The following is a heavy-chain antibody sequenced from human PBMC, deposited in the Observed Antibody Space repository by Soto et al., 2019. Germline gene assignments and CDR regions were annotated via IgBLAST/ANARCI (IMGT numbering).Heavy chain of an antibody. CDR1: VGSISSYY. CDR3: ARELVYYGMDV. CDR2: IYYSGST. V-gene: IGHV4-59*01. J-gene: IGHJ6*02. Sequence: SETLSLTCTVSVGSISSYYWSWIRQPPGKGLEWIGYIYYSGSTNYNPSLKSRVTISVDTSKNQFSLKLSSVTAADTAVYYCARELVYYGMDVWGQGTTVTV.